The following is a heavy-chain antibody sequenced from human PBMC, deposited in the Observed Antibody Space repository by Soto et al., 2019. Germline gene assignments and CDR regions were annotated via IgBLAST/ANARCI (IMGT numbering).Heavy chain of an antibody. CDR2: IYYSGST. D-gene: IGHD6-19*01. Sequence: SETLSLTCTVPGGSISSYYWSWIRQPPGKGLEWIGYIYYSGSTNYNPSLKSRVTISVDTSKNQFSLKLSSVTAADTAVYYCARAAYSSGWYPLDYWGQGTLVTVSS. CDR1: GGSISSYY. J-gene: IGHJ4*02. CDR3: ARAAYSSGWYPLDY. V-gene: IGHV4-59*01.